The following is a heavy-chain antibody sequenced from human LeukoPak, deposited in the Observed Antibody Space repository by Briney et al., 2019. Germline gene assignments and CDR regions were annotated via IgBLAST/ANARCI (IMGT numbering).Heavy chain of an antibody. CDR1: GYSITSGYS. CDR2: IYHSGGT. CDR3: ARRGGYDLRVPNWFDP. Sequence: SETLSLTCTVSGYSITSGYSWGWIRQPPGKGLEWIGSIYHSGGTYYNPSLKSRVTISVDTSKNQFSLKLSSVTAADTAVYYCARRGGYDLRVPNWFDPWGQGTLVTVSS. D-gene: IGHD5-12*01. V-gene: IGHV4-38-2*02. J-gene: IGHJ5*02.